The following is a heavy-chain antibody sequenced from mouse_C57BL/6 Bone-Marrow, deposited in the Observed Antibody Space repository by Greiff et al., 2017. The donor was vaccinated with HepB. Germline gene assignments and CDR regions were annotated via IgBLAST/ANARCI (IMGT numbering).Heavy chain of an antibody. V-gene: IGHV1-66*01. CDR3: ARSHYYGSSSYAMDY. Sequence: QVQLQQSGPELVKPGASVKISCKASGYSFTSYYIHWVKQRPGQGLEWIGWIYPGSGNTKYNEKFKGKATLTADTSSSTAYMQLSSLTSEDSAVYYCARSHYYGSSSYAMDYWGQGTSVTVSS. D-gene: IGHD1-1*01. CDR1: GYSFTSYY. CDR2: IYPGSGNT. J-gene: IGHJ4*01.